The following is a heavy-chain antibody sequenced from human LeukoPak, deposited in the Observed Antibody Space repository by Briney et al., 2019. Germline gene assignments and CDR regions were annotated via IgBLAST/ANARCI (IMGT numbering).Heavy chain of an antibody. D-gene: IGHD6-19*01. Sequence: PSETLSLTCTVSGGSISSYYWSWIRQPPGKGLEWIGYIYYSGSTNYNPSLKSRVTISVDTSKNQFPLTLSSVTAADTAVYYCARYLHSSGTFYWGQGTLVTVSS. CDR1: GGSISSYY. CDR3: ARYLHSSGTFY. J-gene: IGHJ4*02. CDR2: IYYSGST. V-gene: IGHV4-59*01.